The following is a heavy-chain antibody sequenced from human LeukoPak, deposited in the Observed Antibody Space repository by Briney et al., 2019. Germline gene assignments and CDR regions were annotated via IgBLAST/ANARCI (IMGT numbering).Heavy chain of an antibody. J-gene: IGHJ6*02. CDR1: GFTFSSYW. CDR3: ARGGDIVVVPAAIGYYYGMDV. CDR2: IKQDASER. Sequence: PGGSLRLSCAASGFTFSSYWMTWVRQAPGKGLEWVANIKQDASERYYVDSVKGRFTISRDNSKNTLYLQMNSLRAEDTAVYYCARGGDIVVVPAAIGYYYGMDVWGQGTTVTVSS. V-gene: IGHV3-7*01. D-gene: IGHD2-2*01.